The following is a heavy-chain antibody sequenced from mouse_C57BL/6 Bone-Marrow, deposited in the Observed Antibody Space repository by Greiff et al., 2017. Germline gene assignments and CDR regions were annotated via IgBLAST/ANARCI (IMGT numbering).Heavy chain of an antibody. CDR2: IYPGDGDT. CDR1: GYAFSSSW. Sequence: QVQLQQSGPELVKPGASVKISCKASGYAFSSSWMNWVKQRPGKGLEWIGRIYPGDGDTNYNGKFKGKATLTADKSSSTAYMQLSSLTSEDSAVDFCARNYYGRRGGYFDVWGTGTTVTVSS. J-gene: IGHJ1*03. V-gene: IGHV1-82*01. D-gene: IGHD1-1*01. CDR3: ARNYYGRRGGYFDV.